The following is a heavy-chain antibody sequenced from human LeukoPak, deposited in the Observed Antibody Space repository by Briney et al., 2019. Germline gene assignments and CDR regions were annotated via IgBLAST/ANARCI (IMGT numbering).Heavy chain of an antibody. J-gene: IGHJ4*02. CDR1: GFTFSDYY. Sequence: GGSLRLSCAASGFTFSDYYMNWIRQAPGKGLEWVSSISGGSRTINYADSVKGRFTTSRDNAKNSLFLQVNSLRAEDTAVYYCARGEQWLATADYWGQGILVTVSS. CDR2: ISGGSRTI. V-gene: IGHV3-11*04. CDR3: ARGEQWLATADY. D-gene: IGHD6-19*01.